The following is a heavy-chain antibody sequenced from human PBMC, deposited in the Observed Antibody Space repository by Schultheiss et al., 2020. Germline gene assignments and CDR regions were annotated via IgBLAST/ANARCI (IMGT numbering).Heavy chain of an antibody. D-gene: IGHD6-6*01. CDR1: GGSISSSSYY. CDR2: INHSGST. J-gene: IGHJ4*02. Sequence: SETLSLTCTVSGGSISSSSYYWSWIRQPPGKGLEWIGEINHSGSTNYNPSLKSRVTISVDTSKNQFSLKLSSVTAADTAVYYCARDRVSSSLDSYYFDYWGQGTLVTVSS. CDR3: ARDRVSSSLDSYYFDY. V-gene: IGHV4-39*02.